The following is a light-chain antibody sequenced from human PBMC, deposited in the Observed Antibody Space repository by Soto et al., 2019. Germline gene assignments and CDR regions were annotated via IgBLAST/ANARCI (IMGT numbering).Light chain of an antibody. J-gene: IGKJ1*01. CDR1: PSVSSY. V-gene: IGKV3-20*01. Sequence: EVLLTQAPATLSVSPGARATLSCRASPSVSSYLAWYQQKPGQAPRLLISGVSNRATGTPDRFSGSGSGTDFTLTISSLEPEDFAVFYCHQYGISPPTFGPGTKVDIK. CDR3: HQYGISPPT. CDR2: GVS.